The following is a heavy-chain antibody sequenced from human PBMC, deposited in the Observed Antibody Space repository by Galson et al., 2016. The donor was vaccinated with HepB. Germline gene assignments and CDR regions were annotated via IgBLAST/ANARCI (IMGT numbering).Heavy chain of an antibody. CDR3: ASRTVFGVGRIEY. D-gene: IGHD3-3*01. J-gene: IGHJ4*02. CDR2: IYYSGSP. V-gene: IGHV4-39*01. Sequence: SETLSLTCSVSGGSINSDTYYWGWIRQPPGKGLECIGSIYYSGSPYYTPPLKSRVTISVDTSKNQFSLRLSAVTAADTAVYYCASRTVFGVGRIEYWGRGTLVTVSP. CDR1: GGSINSDTYY.